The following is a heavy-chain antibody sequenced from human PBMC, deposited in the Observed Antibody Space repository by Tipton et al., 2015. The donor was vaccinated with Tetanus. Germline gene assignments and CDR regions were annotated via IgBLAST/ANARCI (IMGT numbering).Heavy chain of an antibody. CDR3: ARHSVGSEIGYYDDLDP. CDR1: GYSFNIYW. CDR2: IYPADSDI. J-gene: IGHJ5*02. V-gene: IGHV5-51*01. D-gene: IGHD1-26*01. Sequence: VQLVQSGAEVKKPGESLKISCQGSGYSFNIYWIAWVRHMPGKGLEWMGVIYPADSDIRSSPSFQGQVTMSVDKSTSTAYLQWRSLKASDTAMYYCARHSVGSEIGYYDDLDPWGQGALVTVSS.